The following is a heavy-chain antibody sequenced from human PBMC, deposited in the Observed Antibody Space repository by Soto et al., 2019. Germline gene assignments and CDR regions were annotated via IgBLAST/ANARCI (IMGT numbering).Heavy chain of an antibody. V-gene: IGHV4-59*08. D-gene: IGHD2-15*01. CDR3: AGVLYCSGGSCRSTPPLFVY. CDR1: GGSISSYY. CDR2: IYYSGST. J-gene: IGHJ4*02. Sequence: SETLPVTCTVSGGSISSYYWSWIRQPPGKGLEWIGYIYYSGSTNYNPSLKSRVTISVDSSKNQFSLKLSSVTAADTAVYYCAGVLYCSGGSCRSTPPLFVYWGQGTLVTVAS.